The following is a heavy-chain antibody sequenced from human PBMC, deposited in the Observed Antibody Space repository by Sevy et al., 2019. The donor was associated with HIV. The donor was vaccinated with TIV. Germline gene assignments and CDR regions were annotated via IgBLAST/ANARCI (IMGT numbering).Heavy chain of an antibody. CDR1: GFTFTNYW. J-gene: IGHJ4*02. V-gene: IGHV3-7*01. CDR3: VRDVYRAFDY. CDR2: LNQDGSAQ. Sequence: GGSLRLSCAASGFTFTNYWMTWVRQPPGKGLEWVAFLNQDGSAQYYVDSVKGRFTVSRDNAKNSLYLQMNSLGADDTAVYYCVRDVYRAFDYWGQGTLVTVSS.